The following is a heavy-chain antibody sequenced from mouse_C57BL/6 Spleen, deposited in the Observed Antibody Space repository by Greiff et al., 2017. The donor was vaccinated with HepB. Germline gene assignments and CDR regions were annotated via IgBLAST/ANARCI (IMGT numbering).Heavy chain of an antibody. CDR3: ARHGDYGSYYFDY. J-gene: IGHJ2*01. CDR2: ISNGGGST. Sequence: EVKLMESGGGLVQPGGSLKLSCAASGFTFSDYYMYWVRQTPEKRLEWVAYISNGGGSTYYPDPVKGRFTISRYNAKNTLYLQMSRLKSEDTAMYYCARHGDYGSYYFDYWGQGTTLTVSS. V-gene: IGHV5-12*01. CDR1: GFTFSDYY. D-gene: IGHD1-1*01.